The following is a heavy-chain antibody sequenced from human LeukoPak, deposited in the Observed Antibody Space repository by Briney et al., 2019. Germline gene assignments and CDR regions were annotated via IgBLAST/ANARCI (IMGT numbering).Heavy chain of an antibody. CDR3: ARDWETMVTVY. V-gene: IGHV3-21*01. J-gene: IGHJ4*02. D-gene: IGHD5-18*01. Sequence: GGSLRLSCAASGFTFSSYAMSWVRQAPGKGLEWVSSISSSSSYIYYADSVKGRFTISRDNAKNSLYLQMNSLRAEDTAVYYCARDWETMVTVYWGQGTLVTVSS. CDR2: ISSSSSYI. CDR1: GFTFSSYA.